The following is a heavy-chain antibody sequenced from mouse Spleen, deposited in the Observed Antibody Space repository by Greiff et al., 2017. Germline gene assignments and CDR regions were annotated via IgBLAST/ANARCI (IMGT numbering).Heavy chain of an antibody. CDR3: ARHGYYDGSYYWYFDV. V-gene: IGHV5-9*04. Sequence: EVKVVESGGGLVKPGGSLKLSCAASGFTFSSYTMSWVRQTPAKRLEWVATISSGGGNTYYPDSVKGRFTISRDNARNTLYLQMSSLRSEDTAMYYCARHGYYDGSYYWYFDVWGAGTTVTVSS. D-gene: IGHD1-1*01. CDR2: ISSGGGNT. J-gene: IGHJ1*01. CDR1: GFTFSSYT.